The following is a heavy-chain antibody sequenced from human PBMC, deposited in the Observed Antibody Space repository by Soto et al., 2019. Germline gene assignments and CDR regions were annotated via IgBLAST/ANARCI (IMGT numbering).Heavy chain of an antibody. CDR1: GFTFSDHY. V-gene: IGHV3-11*03. Sequence: QVQLLESGGGLVKPGGSLRLSCTASGFTFSDHYMSWIRQAPGKGLEWVSYISSSGDYRNYADSVKDRFTICRDNTKHSLYLQMNSLRAEDTAVYYCARGDVDTVAQADYWGQGTLVTVSS. CDR3: ARGDVDTVAQADY. J-gene: IGHJ4*02. D-gene: IGHD5-12*01. CDR2: ISSSGDYR.